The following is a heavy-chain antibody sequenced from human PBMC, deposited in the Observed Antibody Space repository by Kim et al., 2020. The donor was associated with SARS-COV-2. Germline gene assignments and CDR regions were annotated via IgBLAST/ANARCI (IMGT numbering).Heavy chain of an antibody. J-gene: IGHJ3*02. Sequence: GGSLRLSCAASGFTFSSYAMSWVRQAPGKGLEWFSLIYTGGSGTYYADSVKGRFTISRDNSRNTLYLQMNSLRAEDTAVYYCAKAVGSGYDDGFDIWGQGTMVTVSS. V-gene: IGHV3-23*03. CDR1: GFTFSSYA. CDR2: IYTGGSGT. CDR3: AKAVGSGYDDGFDI. D-gene: IGHD5-12*01.